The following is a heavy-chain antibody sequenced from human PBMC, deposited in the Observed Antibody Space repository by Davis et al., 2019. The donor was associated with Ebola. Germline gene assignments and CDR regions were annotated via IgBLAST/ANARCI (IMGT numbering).Heavy chain of an antibody. D-gene: IGHD3-3*01. Sequence: GGSLRLSCPASGFTFSSYAMHWVRQAPGKGLEWVAVISYDGSNKYYADSVKGRFTISRDNSKKTLYLQMNSLRAEDTAVYYCAKSGLSFGVVKYHYGMDVWGKGTTVTVSS. J-gene: IGHJ6*04. CDR3: AKSGLSFGVVKYHYGMDV. CDR2: ISYDGSNK. V-gene: IGHV3-30-3*02. CDR1: GFTFSSYA.